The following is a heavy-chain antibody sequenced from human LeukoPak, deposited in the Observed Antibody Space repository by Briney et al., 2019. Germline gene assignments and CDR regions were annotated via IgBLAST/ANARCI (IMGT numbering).Heavy chain of an antibody. CDR3: ARTTLIGRGVVLTNCFDP. CDR1: GGSLSSYY. Sequence: SETLSLTCTVSGGSLSSYYLSWVRQPPGKGLEWVGYIYYSGSTNYNPSLQSRVPIFVNTAQKQFSLKLSSVTVADTAVYYCARTTLIGRGVVLTNCFDPWGQGPLVTVSS. J-gene: IGHJ5*02. CDR2: IYYSGST. V-gene: IGHV4-59*01. D-gene: IGHD3-10*01.